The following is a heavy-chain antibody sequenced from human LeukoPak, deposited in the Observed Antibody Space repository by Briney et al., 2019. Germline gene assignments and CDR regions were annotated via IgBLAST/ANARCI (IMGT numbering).Heavy chain of an antibody. CDR1: GYTFTGYY. CDR2: INPNSGGT. J-gene: IGHJ6*03. D-gene: IGHD6-13*01. CDR3: ARDADHIIAAAGTDYYYYYYMDV. Sequence: GASVKVSCKASGYTFTGYYMHWVRQAPGQGLEWMGWINPNSGGTNYAQKFQGRVTMTRDTSISTAYMELSRLRSDDTAVYYCARDADHIIAAAGTDYYYYYYMDVWGKGTTVTVSS. V-gene: IGHV1-2*02.